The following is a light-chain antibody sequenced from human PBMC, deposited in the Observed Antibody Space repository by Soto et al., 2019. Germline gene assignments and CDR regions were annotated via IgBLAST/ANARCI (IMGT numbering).Light chain of an antibody. CDR2: EES. CDR1: QAVPNN. J-gene: IGKJ4*01. Sequence: DIHLTQSPSFLSASVGDRVTITCRPSQAVPNNMAWYQQKPGKPPKLLIYEESTLHSGVPSRFSGRKSGTQVTLTIDSLQPEDCATYYCQQVKTYPRTSGGGTKVEIK. V-gene: IGKV1-9*01. CDR3: QQVKTYPRT.